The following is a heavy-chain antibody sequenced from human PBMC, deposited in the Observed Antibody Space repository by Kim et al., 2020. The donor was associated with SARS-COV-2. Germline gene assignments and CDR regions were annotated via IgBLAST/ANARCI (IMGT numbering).Heavy chain of an antibody. Sequence: ANTGKGRIAITRDNAKNSLYLQMTSLRAEDTAVYYCARGRVGPLDAFDFWGQETMVTVSS. CDR3: ARGRVGPLDAFDF. J-gene: IGHJ3*01. D-gene: IGHD3-10*01. V-gene: IGHV3-21*06.